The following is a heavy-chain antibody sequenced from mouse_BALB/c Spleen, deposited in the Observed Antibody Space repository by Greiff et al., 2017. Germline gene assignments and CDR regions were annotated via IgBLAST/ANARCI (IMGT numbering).Heavy chain of an antibody. V-gene: IGHV2-9*02. CDR1: GFSLTSYG. CDR3: ARDGNYYGSKGGYWYFDV. CDR2: IWAGGST. D-gene: IGHD1-1*01. J-gene: IGHJ1*01. Sequence: VKLMESGPGLVAPSQSLSITCTVSGFSLTSYGVHWVRQPPGKGLEWLGVIWAGGSTNYNSALMSRLSISKDNSKSQVFLKMNSLQTDDTAMYYCARDGNYYGSKGGYWYFDVWGAGTTVTVSS.